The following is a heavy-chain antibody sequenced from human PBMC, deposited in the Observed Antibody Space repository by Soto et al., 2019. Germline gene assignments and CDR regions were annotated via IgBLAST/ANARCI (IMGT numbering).Heavy chain of an antibody. D-gene: IGHD3-3*01. Sequence: QVQLVQSGAEVKKPGASVKVSCKASGYTFTSYDINWVRQATGQGLEWMGWMNPNSGNTGYAQKFQGRVTITRNHSISKAYMELSSLRSEDTAVYYRARGSAYDFWSGYYVPDDYWGQGTLVTVSS. CDR2: MNPNSGNT. CDR1: GYTFTSYD. J-gene: IGHJ4*02. CDR3: ARGSAYDFWSGYYVPDDY. V-gene: IGHV1-8*01.